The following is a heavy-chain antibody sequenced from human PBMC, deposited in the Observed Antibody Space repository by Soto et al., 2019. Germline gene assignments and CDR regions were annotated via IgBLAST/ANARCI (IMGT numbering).Heavy chain of an antibody. Sequence: PSETLSLTCDASGDTISTGGYTWAWIRQPPGKALEWIGHTYHSGNPYYNPSLKSRVIISVDRSKNQFSLKVRSVTAADTAVYYCARHNYDGSGYYYYHYGMAFWGQGSSVTVSS. J-gene: IGHJ6*02. V-gene: IGHV4-30-2*01. CDR2: TYHSGNP. D-gene: IGHD3-22*01. CDR3: ARHNYDGSGYYYYHYGMAF. CDR1: GDTISTGGYT.